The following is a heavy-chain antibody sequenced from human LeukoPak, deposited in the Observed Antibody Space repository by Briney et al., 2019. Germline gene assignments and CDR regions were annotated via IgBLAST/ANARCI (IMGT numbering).Heavy chain of an antibody. D-gene: IGHD3-3*01. CDR3: ARVRGIDFWSGSYDY. J-gene: IGHJ4*02. CDR1: GFTFSSYS. V-gene: IGHV3-48*01. CDR2: ISSASNTI. Sequence: GGSLRLSCAASGFTFSSYSMNWVRQAPGKGLEWVSYISSASNTIYYADSVKGRFTISRDNAKNSLYLQMNSLRAEDTAMYYCARVRGIDFWSGSYDYWGQGTLVTVSS.